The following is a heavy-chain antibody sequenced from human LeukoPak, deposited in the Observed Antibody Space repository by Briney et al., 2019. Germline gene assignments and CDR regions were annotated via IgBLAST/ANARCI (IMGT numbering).Heavy chain of an antibody. V-gene: IGHV3-21*05. CDR3: ARVLRYCSGGDCYSGGLGYMDV. CDR1: GFTFSSYW. J-gene: IGHJ6*03. CDR2: ISGSGHDI. D-gene: IGHD2-15*01. Sequence: PGGSLRLSCAASGFTFSSYWMSWVRQAPGKGVEWVAYISGSGHDINYSESAKGRFTISRDNAKNSLFLQMNSLRAEDTAVYYCARVLRYCSGGDCYSGGLGYMDVWGKGTTVTISS.